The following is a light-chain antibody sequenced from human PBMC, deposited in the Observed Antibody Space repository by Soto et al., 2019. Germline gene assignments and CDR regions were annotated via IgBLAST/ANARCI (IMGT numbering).Light chain of an antibody. Sequence: EIVFTQSPGTLSLSPGERANLSCRASQSVNSSYLAWYQQKTCQAPRLLIYGASSRATGIPDRFSGSGSGTDFTLTISRLEPEDFAVYYCQQYGSSLRTFGQGTKV. CDR3: QQYGSSLRT. CDR1: QSVNSSY. V-gene: IGKV3-20*01. J-gene: IGKJ1*01. CDR2: GAS.